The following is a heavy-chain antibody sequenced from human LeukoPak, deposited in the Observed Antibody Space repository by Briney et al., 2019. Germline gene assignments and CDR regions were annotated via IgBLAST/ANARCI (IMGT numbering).Heavy chain of an antibody. D-gene: IGHD1-26*01. Sequence: PGGSLRLSCAASGFTVSSNYMSWVRQPPGKGLEWIGNIYSSGSTYYNASLQSRVTISIDTSKNQFSLRLNSVTAADTAMYYCAKSGGYGLIDYRGQGTRVTVSS. CDR1: GFTVSSNY. V-gene: IGHV4-59*04. J-gene: IGHJ4*02. CDR3: AKSGGYGLIDY. CDR2: IYSSGST.